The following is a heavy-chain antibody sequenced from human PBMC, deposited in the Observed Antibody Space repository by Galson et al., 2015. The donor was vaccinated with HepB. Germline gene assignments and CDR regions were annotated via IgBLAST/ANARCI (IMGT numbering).Heavy chain of an antibody. CDR2: IKYDGRST. D-gene: IGHD1-1*01. V-gene: IGHV3-74*01. Sequence: SLRLSCAASGFTFSDHWMHWVRQAPGKGLLWVSRIKYDGRSTTYADSVKGRFTISIDNAKNTLSLHMSSLRAEDTAVYFCVTGPSVGSTVKGCFQHWGQGSLVTVSS. CDR1: GFTFSDHW. J-gene: IGHJ1*01. CDR3: VTGPSVGSTVKGCFQH.